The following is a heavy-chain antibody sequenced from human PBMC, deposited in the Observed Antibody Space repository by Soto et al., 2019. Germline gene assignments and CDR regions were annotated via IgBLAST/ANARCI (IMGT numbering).Heavy chain of an antibody. J-gene: IGHJ5*02. V-gene: IGHV1-46*01. D-gene: IGHD1-26*01. CDR3: AREVFVGVGATAS. Sequence: QVQLVQSGAEVKKPGASVKLSCKASGYPFTSDYMHWVRQAPGQGLELMARINPSDGSTIYSQNFQGRFSVTRATSTSTVYMELSSLRSEDTAGEYCAREVFVGVGATASWGEGIMVTVSS. CDR2: INPSDGST. CDR1: GYPFTSDY.